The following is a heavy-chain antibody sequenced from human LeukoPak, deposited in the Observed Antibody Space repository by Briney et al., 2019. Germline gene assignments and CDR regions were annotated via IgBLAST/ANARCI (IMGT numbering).Heavy chain of an antibody. D-gene: IGHD3-10*01. CDR2: ISAYNGNT. CDR3: ARDYPYYYGSGSFGSGMDV. Sequence: GASVKASCKASGYTFTSYGISWVRQAPGQGLEWMGWISAYNGNTNYAQKLQGRVTMTTDTSTSTAYMELRSLRSDDTAVYYCARDYPYYYGSGSFGSGMDVWGQGTTVTVSS. V-gene: IGHV1-18*01. CDR1: GYTFTSYG. J-gene: IGHJ6*02.